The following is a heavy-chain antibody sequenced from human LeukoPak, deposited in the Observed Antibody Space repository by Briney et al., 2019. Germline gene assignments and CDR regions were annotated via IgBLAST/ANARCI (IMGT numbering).Heavy chain of an antibody. V-gene: IGHV1-3*02. J-gene: IGHJ3*02. CDR1: GYTFTSYA. Sequence: ASVKVSGKASGYTFTSYAMHWVRQAPGQRLEWMGWNNAGNGNTKYSQEFQGRVTITRDTSASTAYMELSSLRSEDMAVYYCARDRLDGSGYYYLHAFDIWGQGTMVTVSS. D-gene: IGHD3-22*01. CDR3: ARDRLDGSGYYYLHAFDI. CDR2: NNAGNGNT.